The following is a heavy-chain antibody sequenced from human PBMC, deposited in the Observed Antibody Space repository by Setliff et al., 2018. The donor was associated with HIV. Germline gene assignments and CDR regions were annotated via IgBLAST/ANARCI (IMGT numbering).Heavy chain of an antibody. D-gene: IGHD2-15*01. J-gene: IGHJ4*02. CDR1: GFTVRSNY. CDR3: ARLPLFFLGVVGAAYYFDY. V-gene: IGHV3-53*01. Sequence: GGSLRLSCAASGFTVRSNYMSWVRQVPGKGLEWVSVIYSGSNTYYADSVKGRYTFSIDNSKNTLSLQMHSLRADDSAVYYCARLPLFFLGVVGAAYYFDYWGQGTQVTVSS. CDR2: IYSGSNT.